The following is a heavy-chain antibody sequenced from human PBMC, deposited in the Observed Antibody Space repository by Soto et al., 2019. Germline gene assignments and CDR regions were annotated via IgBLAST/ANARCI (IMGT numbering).Heavy chain of an antibody. CDR3: ARGEGLLCSGGSCYVY. V-gene: IGHV1-2*04. CDR1: GYTFTGYY. D-gene: IGHD2-15*01. J-gene: IGHJ4*02. CDR2: INPNSGGT. Sequence: QVQLVQSGAEVKKPGASVKVSCKASGYTFTGYYMHWVRQAPGQGLEWMGWINPNSGGTNYAQKFQGWVTMTRDTSISTAYMELSRLRSDDTAVYYCARGEGLLCSGGSCYVYWGQGTLVTVSS.